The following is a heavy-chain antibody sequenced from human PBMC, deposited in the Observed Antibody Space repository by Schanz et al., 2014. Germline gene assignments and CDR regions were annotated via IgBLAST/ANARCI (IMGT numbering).Heavy chain of an antibody. CDR2: IVPIAGIT. V-gene: IGHV1-69*09. D-gene: IGHD3-22*01. J-gene: IGHJ5*02. CDR3: AREVGLYDRGWFDP. CDR1: GYTFTAYG. Sequence: VQSVHSGTEVQKLRASVKVSCQTSGYTFTAYGINWVRQAPGQGLEWMGRIVPIAGITNYAQRFQGRVTITADKSSDTAYMELSSLRSEDTAVYYCAREVGLYDRGWFDPWGQGTLXTVSS.